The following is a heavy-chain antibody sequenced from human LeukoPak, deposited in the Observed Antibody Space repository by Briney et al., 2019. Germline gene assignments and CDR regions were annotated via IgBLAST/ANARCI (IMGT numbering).Heavy chain of an antibody. V-gene: IGHV4-34*10. CDR1: GGSFSDYY. CDR3: ARTKNYSNYVRYYYMDV. J-gene: IGHJ6*03. CDR2: ISHRGST. D-gene: IGHD4-11*01. Sequence: PSETLSLTCAVYGGSFSDYYWSWIRQPPGKGLEWIGEISHRGSTDYNPSLQSRITMSVDTSTNQFSLNLNSVTAADTAVYYCARTKNYSNYVRYYYMDVWGRGTTVTVSS.